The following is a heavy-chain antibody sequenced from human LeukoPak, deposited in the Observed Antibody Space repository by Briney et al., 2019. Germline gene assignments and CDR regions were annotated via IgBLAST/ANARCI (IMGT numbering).Heavy chain of an antibody. CDR1: GFTFSSYS. D-gene: IGHD5-18*01. CDR2: ISSSSSYI. CDR3: ARGGRGYSYGLTGYMDV. V-gene: IGHV3-21*01. J-gene: IGHJ6*03. Sequence: RGSLRLSCAASGFTFSSYSMNWGRHAPGKGLEWVSSISSSSSYIYYADSVKGRFTISRDNAKNSLYLQMNSLRAEDTAVYYCARGGRGYSYGLTGYMDVWGKGTTVTVSS.